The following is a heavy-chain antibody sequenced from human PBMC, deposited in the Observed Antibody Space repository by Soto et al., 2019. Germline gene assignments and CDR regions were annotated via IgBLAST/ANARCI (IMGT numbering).Heavy chain of an antibody. CDR3: ARDDQLRYFDWLALDY. CDR2: ISAYNGNT. CDR1: GYTFTSYG. D-gene: IGHD3-9*01. Sequence: GASVKVSCKASGYTFTSYGISWVRQAPGQGHEWMGWISAYNGNTNYAQKLQGRVTMTTDTSTSTAYVELRSLRSDDTAVYYCARDDQLRYFDWLALDYWGQGTLVTVSS. V-gene: IGHV1-18*01. J-gene: IGHJ4*02.